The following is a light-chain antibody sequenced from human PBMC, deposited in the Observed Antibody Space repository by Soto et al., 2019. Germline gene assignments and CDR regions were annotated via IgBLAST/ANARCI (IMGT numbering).Light chain of an antibody. V-gene: IGKV3-20*01. CDR1: QGITSSF. J-gene: IGKJ5*01. Sequence: EIVLAQSPGILSLSPGERASLSCGGSQGITSSFLAWYQQKPGQAPRLIIYGASSRATGIPDRFSGTGSETDFTLTINRLEPEDVAVYYCQQYENSPITLGQGTRLEIK. CDR3: QQYENSPIT. CDR2: GAS.